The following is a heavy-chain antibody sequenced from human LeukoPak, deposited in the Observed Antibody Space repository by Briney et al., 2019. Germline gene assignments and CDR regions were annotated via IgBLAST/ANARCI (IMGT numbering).Heavy chain of an antibody. D-gene: IGHD2-21*02. Sequence: PSETLSLTCAVYGGSFSGYYWCWIRQPPGKGLEWIGEINHSGSTNYNPSLTSRVTISVDTSKNQFSLKLSSVTAADTAVYYCARYGGNSTHAFDIWGQGTMVTVSS. CDR2: INHSGST. CDR1: GGSFSGYY. CDR3: ARYGGNSTHAFDI. J-gene: IGHJ3*02. V-gene: IGHV4-34*01.